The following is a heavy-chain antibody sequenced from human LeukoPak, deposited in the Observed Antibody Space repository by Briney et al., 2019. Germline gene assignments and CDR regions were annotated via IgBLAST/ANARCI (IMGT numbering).Heavy chain of an antibody. CDR3: ARGRTPGTYNWFDP. Sequence: ASVKVSCKASGYTFTNYDINWVRQATGQGLEWMGWMNPNSGNTGYAQKFQGRVTITKNTSISTAYMELSSLRSEDTAVYYCARGRTPGTYNWFDPWGQGTMVTVSP. CDR1: GYTFTNYD. CDR2: MNPNSGNT. V-gene: IGHV1-8*03. J-gene: IGHJ5*01. D-gene: IGHD3-10*01.